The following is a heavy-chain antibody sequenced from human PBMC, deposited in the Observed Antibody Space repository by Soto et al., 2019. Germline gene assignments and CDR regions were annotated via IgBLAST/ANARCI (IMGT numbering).Heavy chain of an antibody. Sequence: EVQLVESGGGLIQPGGSLRLSCAASGFTFRTSEMYWVRQAPGKGLEWVSYIHPSGQPIFYADSVQGRFNISRDNAKNSLYLQMSSLRAEDSAVYDCARRASRWGQGTMVTVSS. V-gene: IGHV3-48*03. CDR3: ARRASR. D-gene: IGHD1-26*01. J-gene: IGHJ3*01. CDR2: IHPSGQPI. CDR1: GFTFRTSE.